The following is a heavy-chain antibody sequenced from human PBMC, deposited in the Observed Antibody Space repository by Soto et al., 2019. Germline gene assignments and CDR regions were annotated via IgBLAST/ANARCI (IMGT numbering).Heavy chain of an antibody. J-gene: IGHJ6*02. CDR3: AKDLRTYYYDRSGYYPPLYYYGMAV. CDR2: ISYDGSNK. D-gene: IGHD3-22*01. Sequence: PWGSLELACAACGVTVWIDVMHVFLQAPGKGLEWVAVISYDGSNKYYADSVKGRFTISRDNSKNTLYLQMNSLRAEDTAVYYCAKDLRTYYYDRSGYYPPLYYYGMAVRRQGSTVTVSS. CDR1: GVTVWIDV. V-gene: IGHV3-30*18.